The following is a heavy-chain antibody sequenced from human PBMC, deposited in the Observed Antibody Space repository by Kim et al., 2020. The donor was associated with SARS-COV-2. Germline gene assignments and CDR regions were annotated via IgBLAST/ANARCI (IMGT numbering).Heavy chain of an antibody. J-gene: IGHJ6*02. Sequence: GGSLRLSCAASGFTFSSYGMHWVRQAPGKGLEWVAVIWYDGSNKYYADSVKGRFTISRDNSKNTLYLQMNSLRAEDTAVYYCASQGYDPYYYYGMDVWGQGTTVTVSS. V-gene: IGHV3-33*01. CDR3: ASQGYDPYYYYGMDV. CDR1: GFTFSSYG. D-gene: IGHD2-15*01. CDR2: IWYDGSNK.